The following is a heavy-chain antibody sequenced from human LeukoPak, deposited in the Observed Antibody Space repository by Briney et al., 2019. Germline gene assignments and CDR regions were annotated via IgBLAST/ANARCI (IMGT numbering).Heavy chain of an antibody. CDR3: ARVLGGYYSAFDY. Sequence: PSETLSLICTVSGGSISSYYWSWIRQPPGKGLEWIGYIYYSGSTNYNPSLKSRVTISVDTSKNQFSLKLSSVTAADTAVYYCARVLGGYYSAFDYWGQGTLVTVSS. J-gene: IGHJ4*02. D-gene: IGHD3-22*01. CDR1: GGSISSYY. V-gene: IGHV4-59*01. CDR2: IYYSGST.